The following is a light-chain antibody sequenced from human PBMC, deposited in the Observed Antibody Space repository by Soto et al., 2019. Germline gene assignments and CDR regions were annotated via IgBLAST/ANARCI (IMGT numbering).Light chain of an antibody. J-gene: IGLJ2*01. CDR1: STDVGGYNS. CDR3: SSYAGSDILL. Sequence: QSALTQPPSASGSPGQSVTVSCTGTSTDVGGYNSVSWYQQHPGKAPKLIIYEVDKRPSGVPDLFSGSKSGNTASLTVFGLQDDDEADYFCSSYAGSDILLFGGGTKVTVL. CDR2: EVD. V-gene: IGLV2-8*01.